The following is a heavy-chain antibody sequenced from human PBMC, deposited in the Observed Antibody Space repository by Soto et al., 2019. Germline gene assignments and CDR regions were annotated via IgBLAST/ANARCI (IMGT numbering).Heavy chain of an antibody. CDR1: GFTFSKYS. CDR3: ARQPCSSPSCYPNSFDP. D-gene: IGHD2-2*01. CDR2: ISSGSSYI. V-gene: IGHV3-21*01. J-gene: IGHJ5*02. Sequence: EVQLVESGGGLVKPGGSLRLSCVASGFTFSKYSMNWVRQAPDKGLEWVSAISSGSSYIYYADSVKGRFTISRDNGENSLYLQMNSLRTEDTAIYYCARQPCSSPSCYPNSFDPWGQGNLVTVSS.